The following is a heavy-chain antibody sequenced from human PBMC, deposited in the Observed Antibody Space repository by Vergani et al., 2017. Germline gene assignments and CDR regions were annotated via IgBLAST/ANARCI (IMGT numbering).Heavy chain of an antibody. V-gene: IGHV4-59*01. D-gene: IGHD4-23*01. CDR1: GGPISSYY. Sequence: QVQLQESGPGLVKPSETLSLTCTVSGGPISSYYWSWIRQPPGKGLEWIGYIHYSGSTNYNPSLKSRVTISVDTSKNQFSLKLSSVTAADTAVYYCARRSVNYYYYYMDVWDKGTTVTVSS. CDR3: ARRSVNYYYYYMDV. J-gene: IGHJ6*03. CDR2: IHYSGST.